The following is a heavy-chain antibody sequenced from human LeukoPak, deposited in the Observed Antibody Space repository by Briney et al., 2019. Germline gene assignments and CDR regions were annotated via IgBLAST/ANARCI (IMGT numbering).Heavy chain of an antibody. Sequence: SETLSLTCTVSGGSVSSGSYYWSWIRQPPGKGLEWIGYIYYSGSTNYNPSLKSRVTISVDTSKNQFSLKLSSVTAADTAVYYCARGPGYCSSTSCYPYFDYWGQGTLVTVSS. CDR3: ARGPGYCSSTSCYPYFDY. CDR2: IYYSGST. D-gene: IGHD2-2*01. J-gene: IGHJ4*02. CDR1: GGSVSSGSYY. V-gene: IGHV4-61*01.